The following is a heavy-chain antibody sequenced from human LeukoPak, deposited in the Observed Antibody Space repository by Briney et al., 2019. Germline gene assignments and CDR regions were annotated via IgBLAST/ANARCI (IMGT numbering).Heavy chain of an antibody. V-gene: IGHV3-9*01. Sequence: GGSLRLSCAASGFTFDDYAMHWVRQAPGKGLEWVSGISWNSGSIGYADSVKGRFTISRDNAKNSLYLQMDSLRPEDTALYYCAKDTGGNGAYFYAMDVWGQGTSVIVSS. CDR3: AKDTGGNGAYFYAMDV. D-gene: IGHD4-23*01. CDR1: GFTFDDYA. CDR2: ISWNSGSI. J-gene: IGHJ6*02.